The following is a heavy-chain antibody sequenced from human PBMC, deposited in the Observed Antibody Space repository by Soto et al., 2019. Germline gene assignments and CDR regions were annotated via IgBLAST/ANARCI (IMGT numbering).Heavy chain of an antibody. J-gene: IGHJ4*02. CDR3: AKQRGSFDDY. CDR1: GFTFSSYG. V-gene: IGHV3-33*06. D-gene: IGHD3-10*01. CDR2: IWYDGSNK. Sequence: GSLRLSCAASGFTFSSYGMHWVRQAPGKGLEWVAVIWYDGSNKYYADSVKGRFTSSRDNSKNTLYLQMNSLRAEDTAVYYCAKQRGSFDDYWGQGTLVTVSS.